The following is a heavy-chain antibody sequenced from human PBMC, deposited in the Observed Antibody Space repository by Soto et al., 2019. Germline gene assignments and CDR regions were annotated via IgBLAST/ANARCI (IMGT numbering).Heavy chain of an antibody. J-gene: IGHJ6*03. V-gene: IGHV1-8*01. CDR2: MNPNSGNT. Sequence: GSVKVSCKASGYTFTSYDINWVRQATGQGLEWMGWMNPNSGNTGYAQKFQGRVTMTRNTSISTAYMELSSLRSEDTAVYYCARGQYYDFWSGYYSAYYYYYMDVWGKGTTVTVSS. D-gene: IGHD3-3*01. CDR3: ARGQYYDFWSGYYSAYYYYYMDV. CDR1: GYTFTSYD.